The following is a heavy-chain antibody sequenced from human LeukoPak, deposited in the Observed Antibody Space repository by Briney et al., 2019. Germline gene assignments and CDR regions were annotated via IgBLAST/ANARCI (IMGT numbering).Heavy chain of an antibody. Sequence: GGSLRLSCAASGFTFSSYGMHWVRQAPGKGLEWVAFIRHDGSNKYYADSVKGRFTISRDNSKNTLYLQMNSLRAEDTAVYYCAKRMDIVVVPAAKDWGQGTLVTVSS. CDR1: GFTFSSYG. CDR3: AKRMDIVVVPAAKD. V-gene: IGHV3-30*02. J-gene: IGHJ4*02. D-gene: IGHD2-2*03. CDR2: IRHDGSNK.